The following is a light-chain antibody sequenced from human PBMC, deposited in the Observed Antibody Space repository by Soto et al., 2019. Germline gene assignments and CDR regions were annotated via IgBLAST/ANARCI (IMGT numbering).Light chain of an antibody. CDR2: EVH. V-gene: IGLV2-8*01. Sequence: QSVLTQPPSASGSPGQSVTISCTGTRSDVGSYNYVSWYQQRPGKAPKLMIYEVHKRPSGVPDRFSGSKSGNTASLTVSGLQAEDEADYNCSSYAGSNNFVAFGSGTKVTVL. J-gene: IGLJ1*01. CDR1: RSDVGSYNY. CDR3: SSYAGSNNFVA.